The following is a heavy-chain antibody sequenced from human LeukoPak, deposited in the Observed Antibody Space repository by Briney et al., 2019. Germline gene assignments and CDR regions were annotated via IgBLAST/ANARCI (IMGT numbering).Heavy chain of an antibody. V-gene: IGHV1-8*02. D-gene: IGHD1-1*01. CDR2: MNPNSGNT. CDR1: GYTFTGYY. Sequence: ASVKVSCKASGYTFTGYYMHWVRQATGQGLEWMGWMNPNSGNTGYAQKFQGRVTMTRNTSISTAYMELSSLRSEDTAIYYCARRTGTPLLFDLWGRGTLVTVSS. CDR3: ARRTGTPLLFDL. J-gene: IGHJ2*01.